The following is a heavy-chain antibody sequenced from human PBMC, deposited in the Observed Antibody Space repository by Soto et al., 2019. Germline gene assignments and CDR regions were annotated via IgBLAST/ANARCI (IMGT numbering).Heavy chain of an antibody. CDR2: INSDGSTI. Sequence: GGSLRLSCAASGFTFGPFWMHWVRQAPGKGLVWLSHINSDGSTIVYADSVKGRFTISRDNAKNKLYLQMNSLRAEDTAVYYCARDGCSGSNCLNWFDPWGQGTLVTVSS. D-gene: IGHD2-15*01. J-gene: IGHJ5*02. CDR3: ARDGCSGSNCLNWFDP. V-gene: IGHV3-74*01. CDR1: GFTFGPFW.